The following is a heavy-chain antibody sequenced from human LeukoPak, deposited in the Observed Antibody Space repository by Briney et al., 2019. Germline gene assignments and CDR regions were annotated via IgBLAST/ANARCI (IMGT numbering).Heavy chain of an antibody. CDR3: ARDPYSSSGWQSAFDI. J-gene: IGHJ3*02. CDR1: GYTFTSYA. CDR2: INAGSGNT. Sequence: GASVKVSCKASGYTFTSYAMHWVRQAPGQRLEWMGWINAGSGNTKYSQKFQGRVTITRDTSASTAYMELSSLRSEDTAVYYCARDPYSSSGWQSAFDIWGQGTMVTVSS. D-gene: IGHD6-19*01. V-gene: IGHV1-3*01.